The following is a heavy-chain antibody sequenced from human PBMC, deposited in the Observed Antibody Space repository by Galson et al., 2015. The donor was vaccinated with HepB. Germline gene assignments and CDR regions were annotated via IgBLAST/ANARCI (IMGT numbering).Heavy chain of an antibody. Sequence: PALVKPTQTLTLTCTFSGFSLSTSGMCVSWIRQPPGKALEWLALIVWDDDKYYSTSLKTRLTISKDTSKNQVVLTMTNMDPVDTATYYCARKFYPYDSSGYYYPGPFDYWGQGTLVTVSS. V-gene: IGHV2-70*01. J-gene: IGHJ4*02. CDR3: ARKFYPYDSSGYYYPGPFDY. D-gene: IGHD3-22*01. CDR2: IVWDDDK. CDR1: GFSLSTSGMC.